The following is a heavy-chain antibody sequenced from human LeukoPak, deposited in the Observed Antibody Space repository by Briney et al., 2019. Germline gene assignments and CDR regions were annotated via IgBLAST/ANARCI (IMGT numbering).Heavy chain of an antibody. V-gene: IGHV4-59*01. CDR1: VGSISSYY. Sequence: PSETLSLICSVSVGSISSYYWSCIRQPSGKALEWIGYIYYSGSTKYNTSLKSRVTIAVDHSKNQFSLKLGSVTDADTAVYYCARVYGHPNYFDYWGQGTLVTVSS. J-gene: IGHJ4*02. CDR3: ARVYGHPNYFDY. CDR2: IYYSGST. D-gene: IGHD3-10*01.